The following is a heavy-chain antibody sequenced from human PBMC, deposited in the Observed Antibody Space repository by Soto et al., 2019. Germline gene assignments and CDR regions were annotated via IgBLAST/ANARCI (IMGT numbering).Heavy chain of an antibody. V-gene: IGHV4-34*01. J-gene: IGHJ6*03. CDR2: INLRGNT. CDR3: ARTHYSMDV. Sequence: SETLSLTCAVYGGSFSDFHWSWIRQPPGKGLEWIAEINLRGNTNYNPSLKSRVTMSVDTSQNQFSLKMTSATAADTAVYYCARTHYSMDVWDKGTTVTVSS. CDR1: GGSFSDFH.